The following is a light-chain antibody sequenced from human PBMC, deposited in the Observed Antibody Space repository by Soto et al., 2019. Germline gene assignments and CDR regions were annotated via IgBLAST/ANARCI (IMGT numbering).Light chain of an antibody. CDR1: SSDVGGYNY. Sequence: QSALTQPASVSGSPGQSITISCTGTSSDVGGYNYVSWYQQHPGKAPKLMIYEVSNRPSGVSNRFSGSKSGNTASLTTSGLQAEDEDYYYCSSYTSSSPRVFGGGTKLTVL. CDR2: EVS. J-gene: IGLJ3*02. V-gene: IGLV2-14*01. CDR3: SSYTSSSPRV.